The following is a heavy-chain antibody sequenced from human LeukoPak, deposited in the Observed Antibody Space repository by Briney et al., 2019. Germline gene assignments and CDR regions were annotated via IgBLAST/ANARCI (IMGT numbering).Heavy chain of an antibody. CDR1: GGSISSYY. V-gene: IGHV4-59*08. Sequence: SETLSLTCTVSGGSISSYYWSWIRQPPGKGLEWIGYLYHSGTTTYNPSLKSRVTISVDTSKNAFSLKLTSVTAADTAVYYCARLGYNDYVARYFDLWGRGTLVTVSS. CDR3: ARLGYNDYVARYFDL. J-gene: IGHJ2*01. D-gene: IGHD5-24*01. CDR2: LYHSGTT.